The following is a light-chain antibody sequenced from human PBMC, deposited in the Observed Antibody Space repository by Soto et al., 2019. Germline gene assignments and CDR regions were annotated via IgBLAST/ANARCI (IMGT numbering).Light chain of an antibody. CDR1: QSLTSDY. J-gene: IGKJ1*01. V-gene: IGKV3-20*01. CDR2: GAS. CDR3: QQSGRP. Sequence: EIVLTQSPGTLSLSPGERATLSCGASQSLTSDYLAWYQQKPGQTPRLLIHGASSRATGIPDRFSGSGSGTDFTLTISRLEPEDSAVYYCQQSGRPFGQGTKVDIK.